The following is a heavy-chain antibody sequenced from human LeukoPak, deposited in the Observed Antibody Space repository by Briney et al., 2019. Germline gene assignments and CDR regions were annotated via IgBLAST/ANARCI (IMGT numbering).Heavy chain of an antibody. D-gene: IGHD6-19*01. CDR3: ARGRTSVAGTNDNWFDP. CDR1: GGSISSYY. J-gene: IGHJ5*02. Sequence: KPSETLSLTCTVSGGSISSYYWSWIRQPPGKGLEWIGYIYYSGSTNYNPSLKSRVTISVDTSKSQFSLKLSSVTAADTAVYYCARGRTSVAGTNDNWFDPWGQGTLVTVSS. V-gene: IGHV4-59*01. CDR2: IYYSGST.